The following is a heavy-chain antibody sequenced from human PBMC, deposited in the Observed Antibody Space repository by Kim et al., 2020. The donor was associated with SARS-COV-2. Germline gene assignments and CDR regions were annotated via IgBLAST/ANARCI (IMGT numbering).Heavy chain of an antibody. D-gene: IGHD3-10*01. CDR2: IIPIFGTA. Sequence: SVKVSCKASGGTFSSYAISWVRQAPGQGLEWMGGIIPIFGTANYAQKFQGRVTITADESTSTAYMELSSLRSEDTAVYYCARVYYYGSGSTNWFDPWGQGTLVTVSS. CDR1: GGTFSSYA. CDR3: ARVYYYGSGSTNWFDP. V-gene: IGHV1-69*13. J-gene: IGHJ5*02.